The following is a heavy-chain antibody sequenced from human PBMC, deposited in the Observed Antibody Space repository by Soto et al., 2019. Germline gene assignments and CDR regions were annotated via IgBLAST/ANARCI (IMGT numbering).Heavy chain of an antibody. CDR1: GASISYGGFS. D-gene: IGHD2-15*01. V-gene: IGHV4-30-2*06. CDR3: ARGGGCDSFDY. CDR2: ISHLENT. Sequence: TLSLTCTVSGASISYGGFSWSWIRQSPGKGLEWIGYISHLENTYLHPSFKSRLTMSIDGTRNQFSLKLSSVTAADMAVYYCARGGGCDSFDYWGQGVLVTVSS. J-gene: IGHJ4*02.